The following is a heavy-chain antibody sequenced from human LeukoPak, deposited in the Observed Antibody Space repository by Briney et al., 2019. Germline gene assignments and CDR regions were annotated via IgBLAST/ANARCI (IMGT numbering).Heavy chain of an antibody. V-gene: IGHV3-23*01. CDR1: GFTFSSYA. J-gene: IGHJ6*02. CDR2: ISGSGGST. Sequence: GGSLRLSCAASGFTFSSYATSWVRQTPGKGLEWVSAISGSGGSTYYADSVKGRFTISRDNSKNTLYLQMNSLRAEDTAVYYCAKVIRTRGNNYYDGSGYPYYYYGMDVWGQGTTVTVSS. D-gene: IGHD3-22*01. CDR3: AKVIRTRGNNYYDGSGYPYYYYGMDV.